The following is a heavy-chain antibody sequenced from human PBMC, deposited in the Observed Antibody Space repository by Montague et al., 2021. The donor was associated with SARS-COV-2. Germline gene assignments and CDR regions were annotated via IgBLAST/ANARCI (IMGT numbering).Heavy chain of an antibody. Sequence: SETLSLTCSVSGASITTYYWSWIRQAPGKGLEWIAYIFHSGHTNYNPSLTSRVAISIDTSRDQFSLSLTAITAADTAVHYCARQPYLASAYYFDYWGLGTLVTVSS. CDR3: ARQPYLASAYYFDY. CDR2: IFHSGHT. CDR1: GASITTYY. V-gene: IGHV4-59*01. D-gene: IGHD3-10*01. J-gene: IGHJ4*02.